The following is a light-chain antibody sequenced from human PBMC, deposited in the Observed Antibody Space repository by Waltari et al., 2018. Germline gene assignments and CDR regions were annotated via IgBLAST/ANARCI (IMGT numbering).Light chain of an antibody. Sequence: DIQITQSPSYVFASIGDRVTITCRASQLISGWLAWYQQKPGKAPKLLIYGTSSLQYGVPSRFSGSGSGTDFTLTISSLQPEDFATYFCQQGNSFPWTFGQGTKVEIK. V-gene: IGKV1-12*01. CDR3: QQGNSFPWT. CDR1: QLISGW. CDR2: GTS. J-gene: IGKJ1*01.